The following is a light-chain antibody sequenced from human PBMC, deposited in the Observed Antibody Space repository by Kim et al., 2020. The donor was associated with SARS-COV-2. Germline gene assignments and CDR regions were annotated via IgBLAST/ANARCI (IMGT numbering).Light chain of an antibody. Sequence: VSVALGQTVRIASQGASLRDYYASWYRQKPGQAPVLVIYSKNSRPSGIPDRFSGSSSGDTASLTITGAQAEDEADYYCNSRASSGDRYVFGPGTKVTV. CDR2: SKN. J-gene: IGLJ1*01. CDR1: SLRDYY. CDR3: NSRASSGDRYV. V-gene: IGLV3-19*01.